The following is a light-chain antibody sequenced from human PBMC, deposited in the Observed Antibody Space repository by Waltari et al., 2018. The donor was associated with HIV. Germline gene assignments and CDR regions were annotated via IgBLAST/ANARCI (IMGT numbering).Light chain of an antibody. Sequence: QSALTQPASVSGSPGQSITISCTGTSSDVGCYNYVSWYQQHPGKAPKLMIYEVSTRPAGVSKRFSGSKSGNTASLTISGLQAEDEADYYCSSYTSSSTLEVCGTGTKVTVL. CDR2: EVS. CDR3: SSYTSSSTLEV. CDR1: SSDVGCYNY. V-gene: IGLV2-14*01. J-gene: IGLJ1*01.